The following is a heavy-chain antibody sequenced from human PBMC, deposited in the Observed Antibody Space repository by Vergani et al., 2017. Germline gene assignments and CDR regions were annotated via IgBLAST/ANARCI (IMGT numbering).Heavy chain of an antibody. CDR3: ARDHYYDSSGHDAFDI. J-gene: IGHJ3*02. CDR2: ISYDGSNK. Sequence: QVQLVESGGGVVQPGRSLRLSCAASGFTFSSYGMHWVRQAPGKGLEWVAVISYDGSNKYYADSVKGRFTISRDNSKNTLYLQMNSLRAEDTAVYYCARDHYYDSSGHDAFDIWGQGTMVTVSS. V-gene: IGHV3-30*03. CDR1: GFTFSSYG. D-gene: IGHD3-22*01.